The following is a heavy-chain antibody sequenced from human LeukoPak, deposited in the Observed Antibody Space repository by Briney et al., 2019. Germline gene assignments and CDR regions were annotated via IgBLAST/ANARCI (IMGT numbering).Heavy chain of an antibody. J-gene: IGHJ4*02. CDR3: AKDLQTIAARTSFDY. D-gene: IGHD6-6*01. Sequence: GGSLRLSCAASGFTFCSYGMHWVRQAPGKGLEWVAVISYDGSNKYYADSVKGRFTISRDNSKNTLYLQMNSLRAEDTAVYYCAKDLQTIAARTSFDYWGQGTLVTVSS. CDR2: ISYDGSNK. CDR1: GFTFCSYG. V-gene: IGHV3-30*18.